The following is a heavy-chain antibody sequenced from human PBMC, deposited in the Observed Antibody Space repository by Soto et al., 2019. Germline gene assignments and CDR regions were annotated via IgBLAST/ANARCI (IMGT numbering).Heavy chain of an antibody. CDR1: GGTFSSYA. CDR2: IIPIFGTA. CDR3: ARERSITMIRYYYYYGMDV. D-gene: IGHD3-22*01. J-gene: IGHJ6*02. Sequence: SVKVSCKASGGTFSSYAISWVRQAPGQGLEWMGGIIPIFGTANYAQKFQGRVTITADKSTSTAYMELSSLRSEDTAVYYCARERSITMIRYYYYYGMDVWGQGTTVIVSS. V-gene: IGHV1-69*06.